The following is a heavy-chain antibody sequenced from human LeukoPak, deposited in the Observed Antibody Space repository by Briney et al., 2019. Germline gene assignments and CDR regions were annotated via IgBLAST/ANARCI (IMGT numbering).Heavy chain of an antibody. CDR2: IYSGGNT. CDR3: ASWYCGCDNCPAVGYFQH. V-gene: IGHV3-66*01. CDR1: GFTVSSNY. Sequence: PGGSLRLSCAASGFTVSSNYMNWVRQAPGKGLEWVAVIYSGGNTYYADSVKGRFTVSRDNSKNTLYLQMNSLRAEDTALYYCASWYCGCDNCPAVGYFQHWGQGTLVTVSS. J-gene: IGHJ1*01. D-gene: IGHD2-21*01.